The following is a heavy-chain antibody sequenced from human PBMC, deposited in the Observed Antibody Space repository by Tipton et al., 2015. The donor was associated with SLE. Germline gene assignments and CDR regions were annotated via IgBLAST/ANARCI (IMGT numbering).Heavy chain of an antibody. CDR2: VFHSGSA. V-gene: IGHV4-34*01. CDR3: ARGGNRRIDY. CDR1: GGSFSGYY. D-gene: IGHD3-16*02. J-gene: IGHJ4*02. Sequence: TLSLTCAVYGGSFSGYYWTWIRQSPGKGLEWIGEVFHSGSANYNPSLESRVTISVDTSKNEFSLTLNSVTAADTAVYYCARGGNRRIDYWDEGALVTVSS.